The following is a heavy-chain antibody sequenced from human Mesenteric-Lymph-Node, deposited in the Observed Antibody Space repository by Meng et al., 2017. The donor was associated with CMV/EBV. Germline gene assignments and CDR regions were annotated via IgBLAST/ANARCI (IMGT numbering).Heavy chain of an antibody. D-gene: IGHD3-10*01. V-gene: IGHV3-30*04. J-gene: IGHJ4*02. Sequence: ADSGFIFNRYERHWVRQAPGKGLEWIALISFDGSRKYYGESVRGRFIVSRDNSNNMLYLEVNNLRPEVTATYYCARDITDNYATDYWGQGALVTVSS. CDR2: ISFDGSRK. CDR1: GFIFNRYE. CDR3: ARDITDNYATDY.